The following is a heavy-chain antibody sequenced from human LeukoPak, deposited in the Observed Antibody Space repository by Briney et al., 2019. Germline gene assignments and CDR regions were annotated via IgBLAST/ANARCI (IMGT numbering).Heavy chain of an antibody. J-gene: IGHJ1*01. D-gene: IGHD6-13*01. CDR3: AKGGVYSSSWPAAYFQH. Sequence: QTGGSLRLSCAASEFTFSSYAMHWVRQAPGKVLEWVSSISGSGDSTYYADSVKGRFTISRDNSKNTLYLQMNSLSAEDTAVYYCAKGGVYSSSWPAAYFQHWGQRTLVTVSS. V-gene: IGHV3-23*01. CDR1: EFTFSSYA. CDR2: ISGSGDST.